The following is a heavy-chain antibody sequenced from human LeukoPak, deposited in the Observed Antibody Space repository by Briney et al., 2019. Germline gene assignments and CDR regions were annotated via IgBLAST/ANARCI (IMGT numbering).Heavy chain of an antibody. CDR1: GHTFTGYY. CDR2: INANSGGT. J-gene: IGHJ3*02. D-gene: IGHD5-12*01. Sequence: ASVKVSCKASGHTFTGYYMHWVRQAPGPGLEWMGWINANSGGTNYAQKFQGRVTMTRDTSISTAYMELSRLRSDDTAVYYCATIKWLDDAFDIWGQGTMVTVSS. V-gene: IGHV1-2*02. CDR3: ATIKWLDDAFDI.